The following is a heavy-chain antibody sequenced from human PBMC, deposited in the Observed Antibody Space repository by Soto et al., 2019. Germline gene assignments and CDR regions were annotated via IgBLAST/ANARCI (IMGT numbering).Heavy chain of an antibody. CDR3: ARAMYSTSAQLYYGMDV. CDR2: MYHSGIT. J-gene: IGHJ6*02. CDR1: GYSIRSGYF. D-gene: IGHD6-6*01. Sequence: SETLSLTCAVSGYSIRSGYFWGWIRQPPGKGLEWIGSMYHSGITYYNLSLKSRVTISVDTSKNQLSLKLSSATAADTAVYYCARAMYSTSAQLYYGMDVGGQGTTVTVSS. V-gene: IGHV4-38-2*01.